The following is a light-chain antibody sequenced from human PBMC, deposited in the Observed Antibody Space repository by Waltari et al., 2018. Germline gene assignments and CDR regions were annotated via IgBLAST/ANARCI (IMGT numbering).Light chain of an antibody. CDR1: QSLVHSDGKTY. J-gene: IGKJ1*01. Sequence: DDVMTKPPRSLPVTVGQQPSIPCRSTQSLVHSDGKTYLNWFQQRPGHSPSRLIFKVSYPGSGGADGFSGGGACATFFPQIIRGEAEDVGTYYCRQGIHWRWTFGQGTRVESK. V-gene: IGKV2-30*02. CDR3: RQGIHWRWT. CDR2: KVS.